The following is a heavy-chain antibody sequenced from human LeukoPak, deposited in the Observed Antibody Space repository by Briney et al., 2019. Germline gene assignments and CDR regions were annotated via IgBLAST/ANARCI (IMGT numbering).Heavy chain of an antibody. V-gene: IGHV3-23*01. CDR2: MSGGGDRA. CDR3: AKGGISLVRGSFDY. D-gene: IGHD3-10*01. CDR1: GLTFSNYA. Sequence: QAGGSLRLSCAVSGLTFSNYAMSWVRQAPGKGLEWVSAMSGGGDRAYYAGSVKGRFTISRDNSKNTLYLQMKSLRADDTAVYYCAKGGISLVRGSFDYWGQGTLVTVSS. J-gene: IGHJ4*02.